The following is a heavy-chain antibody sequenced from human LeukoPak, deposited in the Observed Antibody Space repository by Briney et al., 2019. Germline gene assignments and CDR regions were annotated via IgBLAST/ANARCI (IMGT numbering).Heavy chain of an antibody. Sequence: PGGSLRLSCAASGFTFDDHGMNWVRQAPGKGLEWVSGITWNGGTTGYSDSVRGRFTISRDNAKNSLYLQMNSLRAEDTAVYYCARGVGASSYFDYWGQGTLVTVSS. V-gene: IGHV3-20*04. CDR2: ITWNGGTT. J-gene: IGHJ4*02. CDR1: GFTFDDHG. D-gene: IGHD1-26*01. CDR3: ARGVGASSYFDY.